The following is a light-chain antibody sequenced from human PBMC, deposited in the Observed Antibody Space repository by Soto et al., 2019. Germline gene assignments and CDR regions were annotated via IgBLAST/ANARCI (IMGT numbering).Light chain of an antibody. CDR2: DAS. V-gene: IGKV1-13*02. Sequence: AILLTQSPSSLSASVGDRVTITCRASQGIDSSFAWYQQKPGKAPKLLIYDASSLESGVPSRFSGSGAGTEFTLTISSLQPDDFATYYCQHYYGFSRTFGQGTKVDIK. J-gene: IGKJ1*01. CDR3: QHYYGFSRT. CDR1: QGIDSS.